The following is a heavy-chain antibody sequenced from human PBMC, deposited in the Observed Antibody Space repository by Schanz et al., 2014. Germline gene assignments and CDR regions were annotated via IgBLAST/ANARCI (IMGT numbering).Heavy chain of an antibody. V-gene: IGHV4-31*03. J-gene: IGHJ5*02. CDR2: ISYSGRT. CDR1: AGSINSGPYS. Sequence: QVQLQESGPGLVKPSETLILTCNVSAGSINSGPYSWSWVRQFPGKGLEWIGYISYSGRTYYSPSLKSRLTMSVDTSKNQFSLRLSSVTAADTAVYYCARVPEPGWFDPWGQGTLVTVSS. D-gene: IGHD1-26*01. CDR3: ARVPEPGWFDP.